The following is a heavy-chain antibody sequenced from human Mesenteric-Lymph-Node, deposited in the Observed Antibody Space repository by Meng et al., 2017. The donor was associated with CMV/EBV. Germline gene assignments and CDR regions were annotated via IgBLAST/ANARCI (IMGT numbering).Heavy chain of an antibody. Sequence: GGSLRLSCKGSGYSFTDYWIGWVRQMPGKGLEWMGIIYPGDSDTKYSPSFQGQVTISADKSITTAYLQWSSLKASDTAMYYCAREKGVDCSSTSCAFDYWGQGTLVTVSS. CDR3: AREKGVDCSSTSCAFDY. V-gene: IGHV5-51*01. J-gene: IGHJ4*02. D-gene: IGHD2-2*01. CDR1: GYSFTDYW. CDR2: IYPGDSDT.